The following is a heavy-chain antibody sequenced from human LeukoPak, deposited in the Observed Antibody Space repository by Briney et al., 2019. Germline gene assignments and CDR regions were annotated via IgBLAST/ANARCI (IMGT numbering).Heavy chain of an antibody. Sequence: PSETLSLTCTVSDYSISSGYYWGWIRQPPGKGLEWIGSVYHSGDTYYNPSLKSRVTISVDRSKNQFSLKLSSVTAADTAVYYCARARYFDWLAGYWGQGTLVTVSS. CDR1: DYSISSGYY. J-gene: IGHJ4*02. D-gene: IGHD3-9*01. V-gene: IGHV4-38-2*02. CDR3: ARARYFDWLAGY. CDR2: VYHSGDT.